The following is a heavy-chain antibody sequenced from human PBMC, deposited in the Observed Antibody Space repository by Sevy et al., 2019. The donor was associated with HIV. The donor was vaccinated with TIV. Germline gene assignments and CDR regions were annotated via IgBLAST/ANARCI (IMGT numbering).Heavy chain of an antibody. V-gene: IGHV4-39*01. Sequence: SEILSLTCTVSGGSISSSSYYWGWIRQPPGKGLEWIGSIYYSGSTYYNPSLKSRVTISVDTSKNLFSRKLSSATAADTAVYYYARRDIVVVPAARDYYYYGMDVWGQGTTVTVSS. CDR1: GGSISSSSYY. J-gene: IGHJ6*02. CDR3: ARRDIVVVPAARDYYYYGMDV. CDR2: IYYSGST. D-gene: IGHD2-2*01.